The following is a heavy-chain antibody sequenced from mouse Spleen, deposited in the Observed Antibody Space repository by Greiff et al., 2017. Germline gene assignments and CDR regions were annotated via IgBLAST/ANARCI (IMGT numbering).Heavy chain of an antibody. CDR1: GFTFSSFG. J-gene: IGHJ1*01. D-gene: IGHD2-1*01. CDR2: ISSGSSTI. Sequence: EVKLMESGGGLVQPGGSRKLSCAASGFTFSSFGMHWVRQAPEKGLEWVAYISSGSSTIYYADTVKGRFTISRANPKNTLFLQMTSLRSEDTAMYYCARDYGNPFWYFDVWGAGTTVTVSS. CDR3: ARDYGNPFWYFDV. V-gene: IGHV5-17*02.